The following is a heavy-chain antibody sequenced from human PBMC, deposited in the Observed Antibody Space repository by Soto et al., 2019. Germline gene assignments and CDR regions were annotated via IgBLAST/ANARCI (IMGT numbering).Heavy chain of an antibody. D-gene: IGHD3-3*01. V-gene: IGHV3-21*01. CDR3: ARDLWGKNREWLPPYYFDY. CDR1: GFTFSSYS. J-gene: IGHJ4*02. CDR2: ISSSSSYI. Sequence: PGGSLRLSCAASGFTFSSYSMNWVRQAPGKGLEWVSSISSSSSYIYYADSVKGRFTISRDNAKNSLYLQMNSLRAEDTAVYYCARDLWGKNREWLPPYYFDYWGQGTLVTVSS.